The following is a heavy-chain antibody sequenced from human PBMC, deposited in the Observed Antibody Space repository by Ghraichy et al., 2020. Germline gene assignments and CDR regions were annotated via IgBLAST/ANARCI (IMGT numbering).Heavy chain of an antibody. CDR2: ISYDGSNK. V-gene: IGHV3-30*04. CDR3: ARDADSSGPSPLNWFDP. Sequence: GGSLRLSCAASGFTFSSYAMHWVRQAPGKGLEWVAVISYDGSNKYYADSVKGRFTISRDNSKNTLYLQMNSLRAEDTAVYYCARDADSSGPSPLNWFDPWGQGTLVTVSS. J-gene: IGHJ5*02. D-gene: IGHD6-19*01. CDR1: GFTFSSYA.